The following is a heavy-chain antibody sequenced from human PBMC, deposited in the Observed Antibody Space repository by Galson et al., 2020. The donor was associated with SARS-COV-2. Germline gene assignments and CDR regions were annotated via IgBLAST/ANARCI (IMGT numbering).Heavy chain of an antibody. D-gene: IGHD5-18*01. J-gene: IGHJ6*02. CDR2: IDYSGST. V-gene: IGHV4-59*11. CDR1: GGSINSHY. CDR3: ARIGGYSYETCYHHGMVV. Sequence: PSETLSLTCTVSGGSINSHYWSWIRLPPGKGLEWIGYIDYSGSTNYNPSLKGRVTISRDTSKNQFSLKLTSVTAADTAIYYCARIGGYSYETCYHHGMVVWGQGTTVTVSS.